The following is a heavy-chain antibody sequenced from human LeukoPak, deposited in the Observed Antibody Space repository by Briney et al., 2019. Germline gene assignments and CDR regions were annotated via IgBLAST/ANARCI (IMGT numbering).Heavy chain of an antibody. CDR3: ARGSVAARNDAFDI. CDR2: IYYSGST. V-gene: IGHV4-59*01. Sequence: SETLSLTCTVSGGSISSYYWSWIRQPPRKGLEWIAYIYYSGSTNYNPSLKSRVTISVDTSKNQFSLKLSSVTAADTAVYYCARGSVAARNDAFDIWGQGTMVTVSS. CDR1: GGSISSYY. J-gene: IGHJ3*02. D-gene: IGHD6-6*01.